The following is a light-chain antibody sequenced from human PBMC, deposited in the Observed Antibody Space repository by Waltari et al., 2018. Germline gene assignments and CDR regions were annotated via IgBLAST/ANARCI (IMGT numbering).Light chain of an antibody. CDR2: WAS. Sequence: DIVLTQSPASLAVYLGERAAIDFWSSQSLLFGDSGKNYLPWYQQKPGQPPKVLIYWASTREAGVPERISGSGSGAHFTLTVDSLQAEDVAVYYCQQYSSSPITFGQGTRLEI. V-gene: IGKV4-1*01. CDR3: QQYSSSPIT. CDR1: QSLLFGDSGKNY. J-gene: IGKJ5*01.